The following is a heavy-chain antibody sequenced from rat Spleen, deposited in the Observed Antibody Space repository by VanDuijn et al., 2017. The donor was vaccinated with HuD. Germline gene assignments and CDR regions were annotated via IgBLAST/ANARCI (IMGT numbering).Heavy chain of an antibody. J-gene: IGHJ3*01. CDR1: GYSITSGYG. Sequence: EVQLQESGPGLVKPSQSLSLTCSVTGYSITSGYGWNWIRKFPGNKLEWMGYINNAGSTKYNPPLQSQISITRDTSKNQFFLQLTSVTTEDTATYYCARQDTSGYSNWFAYWGQGTLVTVSS. V-gene: IGHV3-3*01. CDR2: INNAGST. D-gene: IGHD4-3*01. CDR3: ARQDTSGYSNWFAY.